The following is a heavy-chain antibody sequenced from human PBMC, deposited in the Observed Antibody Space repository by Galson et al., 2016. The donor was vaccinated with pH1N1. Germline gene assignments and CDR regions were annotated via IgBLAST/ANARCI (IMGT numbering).Heavy chain of an antibody. CDR2: IKQDGSEK. CDR1: GFTFSNYL. J-gene: IGHJ6*02. V-gene: IGHV3-7*01. D-gene: IGHD4-23*01. Sequence: SLRLSCAASGFTFSNYLMSWVRQAPGKGLEWVANIKQDGSEKYYVDSVKGRFTISRDNAKNSLFLQLNSLRAGDTAVYFCVGDHDYDGSDPSHYYYGLDVWGQGTTVTVSS. CDR3: VGDHDYDGSDPSHYYYGLDV.